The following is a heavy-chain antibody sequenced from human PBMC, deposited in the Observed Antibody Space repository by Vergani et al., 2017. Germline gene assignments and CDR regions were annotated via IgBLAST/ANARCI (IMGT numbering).Heavy chain of an antibody. J-gene: IGHJ4*02. CDR3: AKGNYYDSSGYYYPDY. CDR2: ISGSGGST. CDR1: GFTFSSYA. V-gene: IGHV3-23*01. Sequence: EVQLLESGGGLVQPGGSLRLSCAASGFTFSSYAMSWVRQAPGKGLEWVSAISGSGGSTYYADSVKGRFTISGDNSKNTLYLQMNSLRAEDTAVYYCAKGNYYDSSGYYYPDYWGQGTLVTVSS. D-gene: IGHD3-22*01.